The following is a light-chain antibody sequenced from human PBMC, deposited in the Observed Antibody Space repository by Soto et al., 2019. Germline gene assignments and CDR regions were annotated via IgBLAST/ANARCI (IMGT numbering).Light chain of an antibody. Sequence: QSALTQPPSASGSPGQSVTISCTGTSSDVGGYVYVSWYQQHPGKVPKLVIYEVSKRPSGVPDRVSGSKSGNTPSLTISGLQADDEADYCCSSYAGSQSVFGTGTKLTVL. V-gene: IGLV2-8*01. CDR3: SSYAGSQSV. CDR2: EVS. CDR1: SSDVGGYVY. J-gene: IGLJ1*01.